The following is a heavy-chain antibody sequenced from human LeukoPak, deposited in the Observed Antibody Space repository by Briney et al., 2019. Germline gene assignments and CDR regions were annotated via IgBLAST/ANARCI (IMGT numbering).Heavy chain of an antibody. V-gene: IGHV1-2*06. CDR2: INPNSGGT. CDR1: GYTLTDYY. CDR3: ARVGYYESSGYYEY. Sequence: ASVKVSCKASGYTLTDYYMHWVRQAPGQGLEWMGRINPNSGGTNYAQKFQGRITMTRDTSISTVYMELSRLRSDDTAVYYCARVGYYESSGYYEYWGQGTLVTVSS. J-gene: IGHJ4*02. D-gene: IGHD3-22*01.